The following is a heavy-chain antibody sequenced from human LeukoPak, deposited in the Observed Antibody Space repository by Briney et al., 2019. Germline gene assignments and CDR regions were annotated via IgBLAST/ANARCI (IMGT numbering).Heavy chain of an antibody. Sequence: PSETLSLTCTVSSGSISRYYWSWIRQPPGKGLEWIGYIYYSGSTNYNPSLKSRVTISIDTSKNQFSLKLSSVTAADTAVYYCASGDGVQTPNFDSWGQGTLVTVSS. CDR2: IYYSGST. CDR3: ASGDGVQTPNFDS. D-gene: IGHD2-8*01. CDR1: SGSISRYY. J-gene: IGHJ4*02. V-gene: IGHV4-59*01.